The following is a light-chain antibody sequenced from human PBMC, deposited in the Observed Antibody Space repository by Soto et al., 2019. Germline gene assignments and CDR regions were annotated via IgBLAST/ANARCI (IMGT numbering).Light chain of an antibody. CDR2: ATS. V-gene: IGKV1-27*01. Sequence: DVQMTQSPSCLSAFVGDRVTVTSRASQGIAPYLAWFQQKPGKVPKLLIYATSTLQSGVPSRFSGSGSGTDITLTISSLQPEDVATYYCQKYNTAPLTFGGGTKVEIK. CDR3: QKYNTAPLT. CDR1: QGIAPY. J-gene: IGKJ4*01.